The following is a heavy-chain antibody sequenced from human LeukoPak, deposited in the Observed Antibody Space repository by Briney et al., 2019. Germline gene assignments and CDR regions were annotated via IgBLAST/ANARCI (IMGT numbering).Heavy chain of an antibody. CDR2: INRSGGT. J-gene: IGHJ6*03. CDR3: ARLRYSGYDWEGIYYYYYYMDV. Sequence: SETLSVTCAVYGGSFSGYYWSWIRQPPGKGLEWIGEINRSGGTNYNPSLKSRVTISVDTSKNQFSLKLSSVTAADTAVYYCARLRYSGYDWEGIYYYYYYMDVWGKGTTVTISS. CDR1: GGSFSGYY. V-gene: IGHV4-34*01. D-gene: IGHD5-12*01.